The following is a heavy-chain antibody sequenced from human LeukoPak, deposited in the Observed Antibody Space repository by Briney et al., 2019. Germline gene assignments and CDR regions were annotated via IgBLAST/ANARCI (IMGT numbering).Heavy chain of an antibody. J-gene: IGHJ3*01. CDR2: IYYSGST. V-gene: IGHV4-39*07. D-gene: IGHD4-17*01. CDR3: ARDPTTVTKGFDV. CDR1: GHSISSSRHY. Sequence: SETLSLTCTVSGHSISSSRHYWGWIRQPPGKGLEWIGTIYYSGSTYYNPSLKSRVTITVDTSEKQFSLKMTSVTAADTAVYYCARDPTTVTKGFDVWGQGTMVTVSS.